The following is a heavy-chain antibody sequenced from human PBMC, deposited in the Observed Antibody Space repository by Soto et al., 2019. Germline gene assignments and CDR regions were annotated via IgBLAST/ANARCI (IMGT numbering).Heavy chain of an antibody. D-gene: IGHD2-8*01. Sequence: EVQLLESGGGLVQPGGSLRLSCAASGFTFSSYAMSWVRQAPGKGLEWVSAISGSGGSTYYADSVKGRFTISRDNSKNTPYLQMNSLRAEDTAVYYCAVRGDIVLMVYAYYYMDVWGKGTTVTVSS. CDR2: ISGSGGST. V-gene: IGHV3-23*01. CDR3: AVRGDIVLMVYAYYYMDV. CDR1: GFTFSSYA. J-gene: IGHJ6*03.